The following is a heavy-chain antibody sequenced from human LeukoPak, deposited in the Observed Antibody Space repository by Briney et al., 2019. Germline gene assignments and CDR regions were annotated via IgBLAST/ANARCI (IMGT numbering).Heavy chain of an antibody. CDR3: ARVGKRMAAAGDYYFYMDV. Sequence: SQTLSLTCAISGDSVSSHRAAWNWIRQSPSRGLEWLGRTYYRSKWYNDYGVSVRSRITINPDTSKNHFSLQLNSVTPEDTAVYYCARVGKRMAAAGDYYFYMDVWGKGTTVTISS. D-gene: IGHD6-13*01. CDR1: GDSVSSHRAA. J-gene: IGHJ6*03. CDR2: TYYRSKWYN. V-gene: IGHV6-1*01.